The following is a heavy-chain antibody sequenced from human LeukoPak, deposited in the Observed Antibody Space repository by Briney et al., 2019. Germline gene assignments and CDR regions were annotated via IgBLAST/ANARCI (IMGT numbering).Heavy chain of an antibody. Sequence: SETLSLTCTVSGGSISSHHWSGIRQPPGKGLEGVGSICYSWSTYYNPSLKSRVTIYVDTSKTQFSLKLSSVTAADTAVYYCASIAVAADAFDIWGQGTMVTVSS. CDR2: ICYSWST. CDR1: GGSISSHH. CDR3: ASIAVAADAFDI. J-gene: IGHJ3*02. V-gene: IGHV4-39*01. D-gene: IGHD6-19*01.